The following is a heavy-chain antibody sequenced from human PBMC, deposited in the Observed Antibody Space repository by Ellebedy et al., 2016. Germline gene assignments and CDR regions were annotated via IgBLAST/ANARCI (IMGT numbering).Heavy chain of an antibody. CDR1: GFTFSTYW. J-gene: IGHJ4*02. V-gene: IGHV3-7*03. CDR3: AASFDY. CDR2: IKEDGTLK. Sequence: GESLKISCAASGFTFSTYWMNWVRQAPGKGLEWLASIKEDGTLKHYVDSVKGRFLISRDNARSSVYLQMNSLRAEDTAVYYSAASFDYWGQGALVTVSS.